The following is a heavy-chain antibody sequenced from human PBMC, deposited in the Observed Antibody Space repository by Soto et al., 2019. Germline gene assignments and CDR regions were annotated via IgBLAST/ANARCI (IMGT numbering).Heavy chain of an antibody. CDR1: GFTFSSCA. V-gene: IGHV3-23*01. D-gene: IGHD3-3*01. Sequence: PGGSLRLSCAASGFTFSSCAMTWVRQAPGKGLEWVSTIGGSRATTYYADSVKGRFTISRDNSKTTLYLQMNSLRAEDTAVYYCAKVYSDFRSGNPYYFDYWGQGTLVTVSS. CDR2: IGGSRATT. J-gene: IGHJ4*02. CDR3: AKVYSDFRSGNPYYFDY.